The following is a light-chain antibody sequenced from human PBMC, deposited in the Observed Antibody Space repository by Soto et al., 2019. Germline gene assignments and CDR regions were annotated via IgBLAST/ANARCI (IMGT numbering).Light chain of an antibody. V-gene: IGKV1-5*01. CDR2: DAS. J-gene: IGKJ1*01. CDR3: LQHDSNVWT. CDR1: QTISPW. Sequence: DIQMTQSPSTLSASVGDRVTITCRASQTISPWLAWYQQKPGKAPKLLIYDASSLESGVPSRFSGSRSGTEFTLTISSLQPEDFATYYCLQHDSNVWTFGQGTKVDIK.